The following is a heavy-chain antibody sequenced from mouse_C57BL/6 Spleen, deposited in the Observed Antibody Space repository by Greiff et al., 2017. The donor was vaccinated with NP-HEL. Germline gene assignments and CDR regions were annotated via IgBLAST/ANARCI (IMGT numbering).Heavy chain of an antibody. D-gene: IGHD1-1*01. CDR3: AVVVANDYAMDY. Sequence: VQLQQPGAELAKPGASVKLSCKASGYTFTSYWMHWVKQRPGQGLEWIGYINPSSGYTKYNQKFKDKATLTADKSSSTAYLHRSSLTYEDSAGYYCAVVVANDYAMDYWVQGTSVTVSS. CDR1: GYTFTSYW. V-gene: IGHV1-7*01. J-gene: IGHJ4*01. CDR2: INPSSGYT.